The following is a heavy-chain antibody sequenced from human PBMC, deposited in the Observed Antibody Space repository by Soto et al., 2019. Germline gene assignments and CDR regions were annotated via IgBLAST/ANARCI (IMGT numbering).Heavy chain of an antibody. CDR2: YHSGGST. V-gene: IGHV4-30-4*01. CDR3: VRSRQTESGKHYGLDV. J-gene: IGHJ6*02. D-gene: IGHD2-15*01. Sequence: QVQLQESGSGLVKPSQSLSLTCTVSGVSLNTADTWWSWIRQSPGKGLEFIGYYHSGGSTFYDASFRSLVIRSADASNSQFSLKLSSVTGPDTALYFCVRSRQTESGKHYGLDVWGQGTTVTVSS. CDR1: GVSLNTADTW.